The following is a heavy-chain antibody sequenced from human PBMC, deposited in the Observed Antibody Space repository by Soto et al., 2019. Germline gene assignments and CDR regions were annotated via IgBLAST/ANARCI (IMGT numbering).Heavy chain of an antibody. J-gene: IGHJ4*02. V-gene: IGHV1-69*13. CDR1: GGTFSSYA. D-gene: IGHD2-2*01. Sequence: SVKVSCKASGGTFSSYAISWVRQAPGQGLEWMGGIIPIFGTANYAQKFQGRVTITADESTSTAYMELSSLRSEDTAVYYCATTYCSSTSCYAPDYWGQGTLVTVSS. CDR2: IIPIFGTA. CDR3: ATTYCSSTSCYAPDY.